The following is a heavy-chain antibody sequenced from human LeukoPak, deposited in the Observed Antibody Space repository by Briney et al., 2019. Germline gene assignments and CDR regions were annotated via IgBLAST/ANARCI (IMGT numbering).Heavy chain of an antibody. Sequence: KAGGSLRLSCAASGFIFNNYEMNWVRQAPGKGLEWISYISSRGETIHYADSVKGRFTISRDNAKNSLYLQMGSLRAGDTAIYYCARASYYIWGSYRYYWFDPWGQGTLVTLSS. V-gene: IGHV3-48*03. CDR1: GFIFNNYE. CDR3: ARASYYIWGSYRYYWFDP. CDR2: ISSRGETI. J-gene: IGHJ5*02. D-gene: IGHD3-16*02.